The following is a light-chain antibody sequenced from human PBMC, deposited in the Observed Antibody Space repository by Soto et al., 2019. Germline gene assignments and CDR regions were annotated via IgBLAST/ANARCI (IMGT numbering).Light chain of an antibody. J-gene: IGKJ1*01. V-gene: IGKV3D-15*01. CDR2: GAS. Sequence: IVMTQSPDTLSVSPGERATLSCRTSQTVKSNLAWYQQKPGQPPRLLIYGASTRATTTPGRFSGSGSGTEFTLTISSLQSEDFAVYYCQQYQNLWTFGQGTKVDIK. CDR1: QTVKSN. CDR3: QQYQNLWT.